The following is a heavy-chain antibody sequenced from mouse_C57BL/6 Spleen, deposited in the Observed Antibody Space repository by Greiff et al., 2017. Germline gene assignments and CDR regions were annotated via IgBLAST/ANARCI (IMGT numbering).Heavy chain of an antibody. J-gene: IGHJ4*01. D-gene: IGHD1-1*01. CDR1: GFTFSDSY. Sequence: VKLVESEGGLVQPGSSMKLSCTASGFTFSDSYMAWVRQVPEKGLEWVANINYDGSSTYYLDSLKSRFILSGDNAKNILYLQMSSLKSEDTATYYCARDTYYYGSSYAMDYWGQGTSVTVSS. V-gene: IGHV5-16*01. CDR3: ARDTYYYGSSYAMDY. CDR2: INYDGSST.